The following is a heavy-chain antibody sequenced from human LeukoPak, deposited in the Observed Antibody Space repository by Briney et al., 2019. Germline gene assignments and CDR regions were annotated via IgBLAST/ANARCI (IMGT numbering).Heavy chain of an antibody. V-gene: IGHV1-46*01. J-gene: IGHJ4*02. CDR3: ARAVVSRDGYNSPFDY. CDR2: INPSGGST. D-gene: IGHD5-24*01. Sequence: WASAKVSCKASGYTFTSYYMHWVRQAPGQGLAWMGIINPSGGSTSYAQKFQGRVTMTRDTPTSTVYMELSSLRSEDTAVYYCARAVVSRDGYNSPFDYWGQGTLVTVSS. CDR1: GYTFTSYY.